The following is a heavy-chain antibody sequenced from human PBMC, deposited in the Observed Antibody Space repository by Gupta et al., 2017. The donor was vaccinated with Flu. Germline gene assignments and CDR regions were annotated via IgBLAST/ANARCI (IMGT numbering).Heavy chain of an antibody. CDR2: ISSSSSYI. V-gene: IGHV3-21*01. CDR3: ARPHGPYCSSTSCYTGGYYYYGMDV. Sequence: EVQLVESGGGLVKPGGSLRLSCAASGFTFSSYSMNWVRQAPGKGLEWVSSISSSSSYIYYADSVKGRFTISRDNAKNSLYLQMNSLRAEDTAVYYCARPHGPYCSSTSCYTGGYYYYGMDVWGQGTTVTVSS. CDR1: GFTFSSYS. J-gene: IGHJ6*02. D-gene: IGHD2-2*02.